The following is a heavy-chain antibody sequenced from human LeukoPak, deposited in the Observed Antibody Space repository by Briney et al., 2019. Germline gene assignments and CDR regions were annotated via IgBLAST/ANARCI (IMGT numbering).Heavy chain of an antibody. CDR3: ARAVYDSSGYYLWG. Sequence: ASVKVSCKASGYTFTDYYMHWVRQAPGQGLEWMGRIIPIFGIANYAQKFQGRVTITADKSTSTAYMELSSLRSEDTAVYYCARAVYDSSGYYLWGWGQGTLVTVSS. CDR1: GYTFTDYY. CDR2: IIPIFGIA. V-gene: IGHV1-69*04. J-gene: IGHJ4*02. D-gene: IGHD3-22*01.